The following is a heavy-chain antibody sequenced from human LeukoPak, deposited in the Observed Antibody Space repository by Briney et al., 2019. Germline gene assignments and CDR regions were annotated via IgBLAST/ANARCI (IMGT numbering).Heavy chain of an antibody. D-gene: IGHD3-10*01. CDR3: ARDGYYYGSGSLESYYYYYMDV. CDR1: GFTVSNNY. Sequence: PGGSLRLSCAASGFTVSNNYMSWVRQAPGQGLEWVSSISCTSSSIYYADSVKGRFTISRDNAKNSLDLQMNSLRAEDTAVYYCARDGYYYGSGSLESYYYYYMDVWGRGTTVTVSS. J-gene: IGHJ6*03. V-gene: IGHV3-21*01. CDR2: ISCTSSSI.